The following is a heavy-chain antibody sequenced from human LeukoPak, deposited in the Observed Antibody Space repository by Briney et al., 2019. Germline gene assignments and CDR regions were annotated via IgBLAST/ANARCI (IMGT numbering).Heavy chain of an antibody. J-gene: IGHJ4*02. CDR1: GYTFTGYY. Sequence: ASVKVSCKASGYTFTGYYMHWVRQAPGQGLEWMGWINPNSGGTNYAQKFQGRVTMTRDTSISTAYMELSRLRSDDTAVYYCARVGAFVSSGYYYDYWGQGTLVTVS. D-gene: IGHD3-22*01. CDR2: INPNSGGT. CDR3: ARVGAFVSSGYYYDY. V-gene: IGHV1-2*02.